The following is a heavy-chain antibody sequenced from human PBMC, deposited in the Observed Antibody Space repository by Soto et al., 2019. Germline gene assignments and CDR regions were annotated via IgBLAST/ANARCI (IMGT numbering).Heavy chain of an antibody. CDR3: ARDAVPGSGEWDLFDP. J-gene: IGHJ5*02. V-gene: IGHV3-23*01. Sequence: EGQLLESGGGLVQPGGSLRLSCAASGFTFSNFAMSWVRQAPGKGLEWVSGIHGSGGGTFDADSEKGRFTISRHDSKNTQYLQMNSLRVEDTAVYHCARDAVPGSGEWDLFDPWGQGTLVTV. D-gene: IGHD6-19*01. CDR2: IHGSGGGT. CDR1: GFTFSNFA.